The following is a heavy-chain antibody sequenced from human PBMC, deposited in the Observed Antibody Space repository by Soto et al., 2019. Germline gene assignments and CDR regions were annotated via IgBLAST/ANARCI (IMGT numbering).Heavy chain of an antibody. CDR3: TTDSLFTGVLVRFDF. D-gene: IGHD2-8*02. V-gene: IGHV3-15*07. J-gene: IGHJ4*01. Sequence: PGGSLRLSCAASGFTLSNAWINWVRQAPGKGLEWVGRIRSKTSGGTTDFAAPVKGRFAISGDDSKDMVYLQMNSLRTEDTAVNFFTTDSLFTGVLVRFDFWGHGTLVTVSS. CDR2: IRSKTSGGTT. CDR1: GFTLSNAW.